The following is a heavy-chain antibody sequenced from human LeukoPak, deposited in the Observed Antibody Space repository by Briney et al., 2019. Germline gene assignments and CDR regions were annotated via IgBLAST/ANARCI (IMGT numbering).Heavy chain of an antibody. CDR2: IDPSDSYT. Sequence: GESLRISCKGSGYSFTNYWISWVRQMPGKGQEWMGRIDPSDSYTNYSPSFQGHVTISADKSISTAYLQWSSLKASDTAMYFCARQYSYDSSAYYFDYWGQGGLVTVSS. CDR3: ARQYSYDSSAYYFDY. V-gene: IGHV5-10-1*01. J-gene: IGHJ4*02. D-gene: IGHD3-22*01. CDR1: GYSFTNYW.